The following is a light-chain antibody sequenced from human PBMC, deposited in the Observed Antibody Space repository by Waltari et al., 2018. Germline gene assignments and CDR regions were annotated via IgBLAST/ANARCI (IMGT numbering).Light chain of an antibody. J-gene: IGLJ3*02. V-gene: IGLV1-47*01. CDR1: RSTLGSHH. CDR2: RNN. CDR3: AAWDDSLSGRV. Sequence: QSVLTQPPSASGTPGQRVTISCTGSRSTLGSHHVCWYQPLPGPAPKLLISRNNQRPSGVPARFSGSKSGTSASLAISGLRSEDEADYYCAAWDDSLSGRVFGGGTKVTVL.